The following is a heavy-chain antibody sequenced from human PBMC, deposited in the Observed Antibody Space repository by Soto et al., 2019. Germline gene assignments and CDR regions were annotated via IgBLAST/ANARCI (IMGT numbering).Heavy chain of an antibody. J-gene: IGHJ3*02. CDR2: ISSSSSTI. CDR3: ARDTSPSYYDFWSGYYIDAFDI. V-gene: IGHV3-48*01. D-gene: IGHD3-3*01. CDR1: GFTFSSYS. Sequence: PGGSLRLSCAASGFTFSSYSMNWVRQAPGKGLEWVSYISSSSSTIYYADSVKGRFTISRDNAKNSLYLQMNSLRAEDTAVYYCARDTSPSYYDFWSGYYIDAFDIWGQGTMVTVSS.